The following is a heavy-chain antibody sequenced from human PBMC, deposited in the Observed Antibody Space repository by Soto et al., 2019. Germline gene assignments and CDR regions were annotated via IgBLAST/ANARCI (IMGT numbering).Heavy chain of an antibody. CDR3: TTDGLWHSSLDY. Sequence: EVQLVESGGGLVKPGGSLRLSCAASGFTFSNAWMSWVRQAPGKGLEWVGRIKSKTDGGTTDYAAPVKGRFTISRDDSKNTLYLQMNSLKTEDTTVYYCTTDGLWHSSLDYWGQGTLVTVSS. J-gene: IGHJ4*02. CDR1: GFTFSNAW. CDR2: IKSKTDGGTT. D-gene: IGHD6-13*01. V-gene: IGHV3-15*01.